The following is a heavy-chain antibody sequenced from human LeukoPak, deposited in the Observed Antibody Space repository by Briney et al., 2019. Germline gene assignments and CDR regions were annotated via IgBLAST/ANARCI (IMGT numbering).Heavy chain of an antibody. Sequence: ASVKVSCKASGGTFSSYAISWVRQAPGQGLEWMGGITPMFGTAKYAQKFQGRVTITADESTSTAYMELSSLRSEDTAVYYCARTLVVVPAAIRAYYYYGMDVWGQGTTVTVSS. V-gene: IGHV1-69*13. D-gene: IGHD2-2*02. CDR2: ITPMFGTA. CDR3: ARTLVVVPAAIRAYYYYGMDV. CDR1: GGTFSSYA. J-gene: IGHJ6*02.